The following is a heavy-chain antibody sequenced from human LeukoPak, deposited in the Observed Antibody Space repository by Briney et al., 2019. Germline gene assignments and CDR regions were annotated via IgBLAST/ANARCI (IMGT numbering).Heavy chain of an antibody. D-gene: IGHD5-12*01. CDR1: GFNVSSIY. CDR2: ISSGGTT. Sequence: GGSLRLSCAASGFNVSSIYMSWVRQAPGMGLEWVSLISSGGTTYYADSVKGRFTIFRHSSKNTLYLQMNSLRAEDTAIYYCASLRWAALGPSNWGQGTLVTVSS. J-gene: IGHJ4*02. CDR3: ASLRWAALGPSN. V-gene: IGHV3-53*04.